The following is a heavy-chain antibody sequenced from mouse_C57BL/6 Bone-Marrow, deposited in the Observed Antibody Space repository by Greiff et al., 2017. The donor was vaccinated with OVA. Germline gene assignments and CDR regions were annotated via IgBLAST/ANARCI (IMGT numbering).Heavy chain of an antibody. D-gene: IGHD1-1*01. V-gene: IGHV5-17*01. CDR1: GFTFSDYG. CDR3: ARSYYYGSSSLAWFAY. J-gene: IGHJ3*01. Sequence: EVQGVESGGGLVKPGGSLKLSCAASGFTFSDYGMHWVRQAPEKGLEWVAYISSGSSTIYYADTVKGRFTISRDNAKNTLFLQMTSLRSEDTAMYYCARSYYYGSSSLAWFAYWGQGTLVTVSA. CDR2: ISSGSSTI.